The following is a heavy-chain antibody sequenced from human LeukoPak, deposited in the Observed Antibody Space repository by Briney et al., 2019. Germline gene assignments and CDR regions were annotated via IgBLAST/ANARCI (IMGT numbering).Heavy chain of an antibody. Sequence: ASVKVSCKASGYIFTNYGVNWVRQAPGQGLEWIGWINTETGSPTYAQGFTGRFVFSLDTSVSAAYLQISSLQAEDTAVYYCAAGYCSGGNCYPYYYYGMDVWGQGTTVTVSS. CDR2: INTETGSP. D-gene: IGHD2-15*01. J-gene: IGHJ6*02. CDR1: GYIFTNYG. V-gene: IGHV7-4-1*02. CDR3: AAGYCSGGNCYPYYYYGMDV.